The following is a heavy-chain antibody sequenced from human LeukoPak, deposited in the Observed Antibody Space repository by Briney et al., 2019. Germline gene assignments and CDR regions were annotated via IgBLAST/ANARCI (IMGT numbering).Heavy chain of an antibody. Sequence: SETLSLTCAVRNESFTYYYWSWIRQPPGRGLEWVGEIDQSGTTTYNPSLNGRVTMSLDKSSNQLSLHLTSVTAADTATYFCSRESGPFCPFGYWGQGTLVIVSS. J-gene: IGHJ4*02. V-gene: IGHV4-34*10. CDR1: NESFTYYY. CDR2: IDQSGTT. D-gene: IGHD1-26*01. CDR3: SRESGPFCPFGY.